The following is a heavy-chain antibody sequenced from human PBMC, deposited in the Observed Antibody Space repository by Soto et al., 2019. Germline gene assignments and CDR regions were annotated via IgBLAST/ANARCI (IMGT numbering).Heavy chain of an antibody. CDR1: GGSFSGYY. CDR2: INHSGST. CDR3: ARVPGILWFGDHTWFDY. D-gene: IGHD3-10*01. J-gene: IGHJ4*02. Sequence: QVQLQQWGAGLLKPSETLSLTCAVYGGSFSGYYWSWIRQPPGKGLEWIGEINHSGSTNYNPSLKRPVTISVDTSKNQFSLKLSSVTAAATAVYYCARVPGILWFGDHTWFDYWGQGTLVTVSS. V-gene: IGHV4-34*01.